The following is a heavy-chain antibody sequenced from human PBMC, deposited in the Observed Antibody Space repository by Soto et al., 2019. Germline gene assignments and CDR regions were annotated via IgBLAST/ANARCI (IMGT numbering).Heavy chain of an antibody. CDR2: ISSNGVGT. CDR3: ARRASQDFYYMDV. V-gene: IGHV3-64*01. Sequence: EVQLAESGGGLAQPGGSLRLSCAASGFTLSGYAMDWVRQAPGKGLEYVSGISSNGVGTYYANSVQGRFTISRDNSKNTVYLQMGSLRPEDMAVYYCARRASQDFYYMDVWGKGTTVTVSS. D-gene: IGHD2-15*01. CDR1: GFTLSGYA. J-gene: IGHJ6*03.